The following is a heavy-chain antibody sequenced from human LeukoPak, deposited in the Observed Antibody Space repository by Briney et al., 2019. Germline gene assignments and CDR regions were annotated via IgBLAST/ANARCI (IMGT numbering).Heavy chain of an antibody. J-gene: IGHJ4*02. D-gene: IGHD3-10*01. CDR2: IWNSGNT. CDR3: AKEAAYYNSGSRPIDS. CDR1: GGSVSIATYY. Sequence: SETLSLTCSVSGGSVSIATYYWSWIRQPPGKGLEWLGYIWNSGNTRYNPSLKSRLTISVDTSKNQFSLKLSSVTAADTAIYYCAKEAAYYNSGSRPIDSWGQGTLVTVSS. V-gene: IGHV4-61*01.